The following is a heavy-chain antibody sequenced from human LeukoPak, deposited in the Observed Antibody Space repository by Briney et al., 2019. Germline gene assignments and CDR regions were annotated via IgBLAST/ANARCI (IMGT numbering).Heavy chain of an antibody. D-gene: IGHD2-2*02. CDR3: AKDINCSSTSCYNGNYYYYYMDV. CDR1: GFTFSSYA. Sequence: GRSLRLSCAASGFTFSSYAMHWVRQAPGKGLEWVAVISYDGSNKYYADSVKGRFTISRDNSKNTLYLQMNSLRAEDTAVYYCAKDINCSSTSCYNGNYYYYYMDVWGKGTTVTVSS. J-gene: IGHJ6*03. V-gene: IGHV3-30-3*01. CDR2: ISYDGSNK.